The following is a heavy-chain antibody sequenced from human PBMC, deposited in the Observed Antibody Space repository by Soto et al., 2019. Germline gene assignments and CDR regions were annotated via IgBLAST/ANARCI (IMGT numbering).Heavy chain of an antibody. Sequence: ASGPTLVNPTQTLTLTCTFSGFSLSTSGMCVSWIRQPPGKALEWLARIDWDDDKYYSTSLKTRLTISKDTSKNQVVLTMTNMDPVDTATYYCARAVFYSSSWSDAFDIWGQGTMVTVSS. J-gene: IGHJ3*02. CDR3: ARAVFYSSSWSDAFDI. CDR1: GFSLSTSGMC. CDR2: IDWDDDK. V-gene: IGHV2-70*11. D-gene: IGHD6-13*01.